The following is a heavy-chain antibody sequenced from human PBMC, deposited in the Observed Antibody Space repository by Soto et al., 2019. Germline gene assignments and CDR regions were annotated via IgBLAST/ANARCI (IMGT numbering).Heavy chain of an antibody. D-gene: IGHD1-7*01. CDR3: GRESGETWDYEAS. CDR1: GGSISSYR. V-gene: IGHV4-4*07. CDR2: LNTYGNT. Sequence: SETLSLTCTASGGSISSYRWSWIRQPAGKGLEWIGRLNTYGNTHYNPSLKSRVTVSVDTSRNQFFLTLRSVTAADSAVYHCGRESGETWDYEASWGQGTPVTVSS. J-gene: IGHJ5*02.